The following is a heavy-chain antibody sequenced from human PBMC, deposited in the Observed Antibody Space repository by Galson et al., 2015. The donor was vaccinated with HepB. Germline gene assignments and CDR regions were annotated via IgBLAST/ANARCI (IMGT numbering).Heavy chain of an antibody. CDR3: ARGLGSSWYYFDY. CDR2: IWYDGSNK. Sequence: SLRLSCAAAGFTFSSYGMHWVRQAPGKGLEWVAVIWYDGSNKYYADSVKGRFTISRDNSKNTLYLQMNSLRAEDTAVYYCARGLGSSWYYFDYWGQGTLVTVSS. D-gene: IGHD6-13*01. CDR1: GFTFSSYG. J-gene: IGHJ4*02. V-gene: IGHV3-33*01.